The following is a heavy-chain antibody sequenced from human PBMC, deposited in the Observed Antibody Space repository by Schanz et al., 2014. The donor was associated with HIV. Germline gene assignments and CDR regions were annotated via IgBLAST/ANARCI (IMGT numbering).Heavy chain of an antibody. Sequence: QVQLVQSGAEVKNPGASVKVSCKASGYTFSSYDINWVRQATGQGLEWMGWMNPNSGHTGYAQKFQGRVDMTRTTDISTAYMELRGLTAEDTAVYFCARARAKIECRPVGNWFDPWGQGTLVTVSP. J-gene: IGHJ5*02. V-gene: IGHV1-8*01. CDR3: ARARAKIECRPVGNWFDP. CDR1: GYTFSSYD. D-gene: IGHD6-6*01. CDR2: MNPNSGHT.